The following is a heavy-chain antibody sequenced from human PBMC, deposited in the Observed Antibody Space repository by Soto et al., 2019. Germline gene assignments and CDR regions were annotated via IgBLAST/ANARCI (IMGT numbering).Heavy chain of an antibody. V-gene: IGHV3-23*01. D-gene: IGHD2-15*01. J-gene: IGHJ6*02. CDR2: ISGSGGST. CDR3: ATAKVVVVASTWDL. CDR1: GFTFSSYA. Sequence: EVQLLESGGGLVQPGGSLRLSCAASGFTFSSYAMSWVRQAPGKGLEWVSAISGSGGSTYYADSVKGRFTISRDTSKNTLYLQMNSLRAEDTAVYYCATAKVVVVASTWDLWGQGTTVTVSS.